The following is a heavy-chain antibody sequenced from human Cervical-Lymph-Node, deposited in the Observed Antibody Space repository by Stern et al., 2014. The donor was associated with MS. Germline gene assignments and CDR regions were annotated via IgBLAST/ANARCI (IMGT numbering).Heavy chain of an antibody. J-gene: IGHJ4*02. CDR2: ITPVVGTT. Sequence: VQLVESGAEVKKPGASVKVSCKASGDTFSSYALNWVRKGPGQGLEWMAGITPVVGTTNYAQKFQGRVPITGDKATNTAYMELMTLRSEDTAVYYCARGGGLVGYFDYWGQGTLVSVSS. V-gene: IGHV1-69*06. CDR3: ARGGGLVGYFDY. D-gene: IGHD1-26*01. CDR1: GDTFSSYA.